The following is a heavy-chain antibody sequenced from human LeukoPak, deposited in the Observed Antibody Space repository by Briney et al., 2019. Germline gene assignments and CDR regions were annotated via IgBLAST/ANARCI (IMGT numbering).Heavy chain of an antibody. Sequence: GASVKVSCKASGYTFTSYYMHWVRQAPGQGLEWMGIINPSGGSTSYAQKFQGRVTMTRDTSTSTVYMELSSLRSEDTAVYYCAREPPGRGSYVDYFDYWGQGTLVTVSS. CDR1: GYTFTSYY. CDR2: INPSGGST. J-gene: IGHJ4*02. CDR3: AREPPGRGSYVDYFDY. D-gene: IGHD1-26*01. V-gene: IGHV1-46*01.